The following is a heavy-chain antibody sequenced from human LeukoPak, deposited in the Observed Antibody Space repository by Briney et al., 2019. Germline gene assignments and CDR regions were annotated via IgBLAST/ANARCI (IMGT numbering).Heavy chain of an antibody. CDR3: ARVRYSSSQGDFDY. CDR1: GFTFSSYA. CDR2: ISYDGSNK. D-gene: IGHD6-13*01. Sequence: GRSLRLSCAASGFTFSSYAMHWVRQAPGKGLEWVAVISYDGSNKYYADSVKGRFTISRDNSKNTLYLQMNSLRAEDTAVYYCARVRYSSSQGDFDYWGQGTLVTVSS. V-gene: IGHV3-30-3*01. J-gene: IGHJ4*02.